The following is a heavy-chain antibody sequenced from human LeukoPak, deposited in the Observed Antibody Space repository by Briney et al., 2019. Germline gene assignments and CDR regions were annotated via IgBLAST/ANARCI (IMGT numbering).Heavy chain of an antibody. V-gene: IGHV4-39*07. J-gene: IGHJ6*03. CDR3: AKGQLVRFSYYYYYMDV. CDR1: GGSISSSSYY. D-gene: IGHD6-6*01. CDR2: IYYSGST. Sequence: SETLSLTCTVSGGSISSSSYYWGWIRQPPGKGLEWIGSIYYSGSTYYNPSLKSRVTISVGTSKNQFSLKLSSVTAADTAVYYCAKGQLVRFSYYYYYMDVWGKGTTVTVSS.